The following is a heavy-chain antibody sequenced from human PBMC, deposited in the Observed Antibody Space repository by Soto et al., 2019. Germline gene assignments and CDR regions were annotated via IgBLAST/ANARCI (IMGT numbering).Heavy chain of an antibody. Sequence: SVKVSCKASGGTFSSYAISWVRQAPGQGLEWMGGIIPIFGTANYAQKFQGRVTTTADKSTSTAYMELSSLRSEDTAVYYCARSRDFWSGPYYFDYWGQGTLVTVSS. CDR3: ARSRDFWSGPYYFDY. J-gene: IGHJ4*02. CDR2: IIPIFGTA. D-gene: IGHD3-3*01. CDR1: GGTFSSYA. V-gene: IGHV1-69*06.